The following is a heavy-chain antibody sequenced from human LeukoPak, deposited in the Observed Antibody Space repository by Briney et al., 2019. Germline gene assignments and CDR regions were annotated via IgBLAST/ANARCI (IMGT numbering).Heavy chain of an antibody. Sequence: ASVKVSCKASGYTFTSYYMHWVRQAPGQGLEWMGIINSNGGSTSYAQKFQGRVTMTRDTSTSTVYMELSSLRSEDTAVYYCARAIAVAVPGDAFDIWGQGTMVTVSS. J-gene: IGHJ3*02. D-gene: IGHD6-19*01. V-gene: IGHV1-46*01. CDR3: ARAIAVAVPGDAFDI. CDR2: INSNGGST. CDR1: GYTFTSYY.